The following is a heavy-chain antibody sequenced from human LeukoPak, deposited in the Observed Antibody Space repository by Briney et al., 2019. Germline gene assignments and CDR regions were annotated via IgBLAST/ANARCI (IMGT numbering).Heavy chain of an antibody. V-gene: IGHV4-31*03. CDR3: ARDVVRRYCSGGSCASYNWFDP. J-gene: IGHJ5*02. Sequence: PSQTLSLTCTVSGGSISSGGYYWSWIRQHPRKGLEWIGYIYYSGSTYYNPSLKSRVTISVDTSKNQFSLKLSSVTAADTAVYYCARDVVRRYCSGGSCASYNWFDPWGQGTLVTVSS. D-gene: IGHD2-15*01. CDR2: IYYSGST. CDR1: GGSISSGGYY.